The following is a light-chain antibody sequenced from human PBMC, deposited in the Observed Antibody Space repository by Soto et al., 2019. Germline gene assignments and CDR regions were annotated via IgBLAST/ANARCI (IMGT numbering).Light chain of an antibody. CDR3: QQYGSSPRT. Sequence: EIVLTQSPDTLSLSPGERATLSCRASQYVSSNSLAWYQQRPGQAPRLLIYGASTRATGIPDRFSVSGSGTDFTLTISRLEPEDFAVYYCQQYGSSPRTFGQGTKVEIK. CDR1: QYVSSNS. J-gene: IGKJ1*01. V-gene: IGKV3-20*01. CDR2: GAS.